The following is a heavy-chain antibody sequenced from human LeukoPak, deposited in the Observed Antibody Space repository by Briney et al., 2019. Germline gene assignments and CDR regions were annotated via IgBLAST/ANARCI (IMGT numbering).Heavy chain of an antibody. CDR2: MKQEGRET. CDR1: GFTFSNYW. V-gene: IGHV3-7*05. D-gene: IGHD5-12*01. J-gene: IGHJ4*02. CDR3: AREGTYSGYDLTDS. Sequence: GGSLRLSCVASGFTFSNYWMSWVRQAPGKGLEWVANMKQEGRETYYVDSVKGRFTISRDNAKNSLYLQMNSLRAEDTAVYYCAREGTYSGYDLTDSWGQGTPVTVSS.